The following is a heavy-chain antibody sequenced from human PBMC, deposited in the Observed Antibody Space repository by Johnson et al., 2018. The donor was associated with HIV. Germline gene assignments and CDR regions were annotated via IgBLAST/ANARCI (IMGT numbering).Heavy chain of an antibody. Sequence: VQPGGSLRLSCAASGFTFDDYAMHWVRQAPGKGLEWVSLISWDGGSTYYADSVKGRFTISRDNSKNTLYLQMNSLRAEDPAVYYCARELLSRAFDIWGQGTMVTDSS. V-gene: IGHV3-43D*03. CDR2: ISWDGGST. CDR3: ARELLSRAFDI. CDR1: GFTFDDYA. J-gene: IGHJ3*02.